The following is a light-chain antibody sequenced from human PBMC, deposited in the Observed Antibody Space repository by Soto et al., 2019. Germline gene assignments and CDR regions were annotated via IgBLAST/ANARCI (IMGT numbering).Light chain of an antibody. CDR1: QSVSSNN. CDR3: QQYGRSPFT. V-gene: IGKV3-20*01. J-gene: IGKJ3*01. CDR2: GAS. Sequence: EIVLTQSPGTLSLSPGERATLSCRASQSVSSNNLAWYQQRPGQAPRVVIYGASTRATGIPERFSGSGSGTDFTLTISRLEPEDFAVYYCQQYGRSPFTFGPGT.